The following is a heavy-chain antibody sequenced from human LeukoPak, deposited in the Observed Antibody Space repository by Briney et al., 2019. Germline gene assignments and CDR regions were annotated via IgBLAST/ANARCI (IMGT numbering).Heavy chain of an antibody. D-gene: IGHD4-17*01. J-gene: IGHJ4*02. Sequence: GGSLRLPCAASGFTFSSYAMSWVRQAPGKGLEWVSAISGSGGSTYYADSVKGRFTISRDNSKNTLYLQMNSLRAEDTAVYYCAHDADYGDYIFDYWGQGTLVTVSS. CDR3: AHDADYGDYIFDY. CDR2: ISGSGGST. V-gene: IGHV3-23*01. CDR1: GFTFSSYA.